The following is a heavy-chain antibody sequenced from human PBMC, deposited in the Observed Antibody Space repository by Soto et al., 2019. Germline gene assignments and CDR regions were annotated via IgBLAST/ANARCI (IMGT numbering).Heavy chain of an antibody. CDR1: GFTFSSYG. Sequence: GGSLRLSCAASGFTFSSYGMHWVRQAPGKGLEWVAVIWYDGSNKYYADSVKGRFTISRDNSKNTLYLQMNSLRAEDTAVYYCARINFKSPYYYDRSGSYYEDFWGQGTRVSGSS. CDR2: IWYDGSNK. J-gene: IGHJ4*02. V-gene: IGHV3-33*01. CDR3: ARINFKSPYYYDRSGSYYEDF. D-gene: IGHD3-22*01.